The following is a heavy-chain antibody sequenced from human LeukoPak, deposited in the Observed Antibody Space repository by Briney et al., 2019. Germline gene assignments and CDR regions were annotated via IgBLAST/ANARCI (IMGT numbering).Heavy chain of an antibody. Sequence: PSETLSLTCTVSGGSISSYYWSWIRQPPGEGLEWIGYISYSGSTNYNSSLKSRVTISLDTSKNQFSLRLISVTAADTAVYYCATATSVPGADWVQGTLVTVSS. CDR3: ATATSVPGAD. V-gene: IGHV4-59*01. J-gene: IGHJ4*02. CDR2: ISYSGST. D-gene: IGHD6-19*01. CDR1: GGSISSYY.